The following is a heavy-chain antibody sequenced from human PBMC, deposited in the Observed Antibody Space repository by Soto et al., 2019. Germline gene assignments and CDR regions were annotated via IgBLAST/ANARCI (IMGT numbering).Heavy chain of an antibody. CDR3: AKVGNDFPEGFDY. V-gene: IGHV3-9*01. D-gene: IGHD3-3*01. CDR2: ISWNSGSI. J-gene: IGHJ4*02. Sequence: EVQLVESGGGLVQPGRSLRLSCAASGFTFDDYAMHWVRQAPGKGLEWVSGISWNSGSIGYADSVKGRFTISRDNAKKSLYLQMNSLRAEDTALYYCAKVGNDFPEGFDYWGQGTLVTVSS. CDR1: GFTFDDYA.